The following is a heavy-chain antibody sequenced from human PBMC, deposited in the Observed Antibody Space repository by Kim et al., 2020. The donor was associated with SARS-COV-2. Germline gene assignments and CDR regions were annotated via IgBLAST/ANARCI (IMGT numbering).Heavy chain of an antibody. CDR3: TRGGRPGVRTDY. D-gene: IGHD1-1*01. CDR2: ISAASDYI. J-gene: IGHJ4*02. V-gene: IGHV3-21*01. CDR1: GFTFSSQS. Sequence: VGSLRLSCAASGFTFSSQSMNWVRQAPGKGLEWVSSISAASDYIFYADSVKGRFTISRDNAKRSLFLQMNSLRAEDTALYYCTRGGRPGVRTDYWGQGTLVAVSS.